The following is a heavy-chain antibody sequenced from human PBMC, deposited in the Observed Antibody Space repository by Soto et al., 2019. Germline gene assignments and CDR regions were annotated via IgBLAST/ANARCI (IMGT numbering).Heavy chain of an antibody. CDR1: GFTFSSYG. CDR2: ISYDGSNK. J-gene: IGHJ6*02. Sequence: QVQLVESGGGVVQPGRSLRLSCAASGFTFSSYGMHWVRQAPGKGLEWVAVISYDGSNKYYADSVKGRFTISRDNSKNTLYLQMNSLRAEDTAVYYCAKGTLQQSDFWSGYVEFYYHYGMDVWGQGTTATVSS. V-gene: IGHV3-30*18. CDR3: AKGTLQQSDFWSGYVEFYYHYGMDV. D-gene: IGHD3-3*01.